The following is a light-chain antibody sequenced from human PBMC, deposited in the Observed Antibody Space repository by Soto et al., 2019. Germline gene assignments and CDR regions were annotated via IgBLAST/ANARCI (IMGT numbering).Light chain of an antibody. Sequence: DIQMTQSPSSLSASVRDTVTITCQASQDITNHLNWYQQKPGKAPNLLIYDASHLETGVPSRFSGSGSGTYFTLTISSLQPEDIATYYCQKYDDVPQFGPGTKVDF. J-gene: IGKJ3*01. CDR3: QKYDDVPQ. V-gene: IGKV1-33*01. CDR1: QDITNH. CDR2: DAS.